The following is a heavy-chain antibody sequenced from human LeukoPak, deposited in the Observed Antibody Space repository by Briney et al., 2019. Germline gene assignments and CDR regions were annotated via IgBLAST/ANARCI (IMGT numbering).Heavy chain of an antibody. CDR1: GFTFSSYA. V-gene: IGHV3-23*01. Sequence: GGSLRHSCAASGFTFSSYAMSWVRQAPGKGLEWVSAISGGGGNTYYADSVKGRFTISRDNSKNTLYLQMNSLRADDTAVYFCAKGRSGTTFYYMDVWGKGTTVTVSS. J-gene: IGHJ6*03. CDR2: ISGGGGNT. CDR3: AKGRSGTTFYYMDV. D-gene: IGHD3-3*01.